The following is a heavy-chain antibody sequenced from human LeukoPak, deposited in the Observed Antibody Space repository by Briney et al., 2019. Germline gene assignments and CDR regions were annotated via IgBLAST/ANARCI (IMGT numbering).Heavy chain of an antibody. D-gene: IGHD1-26*01. CDR2: ISYDGSNK. CDR3: AKDRLSGSYYDGAFDI. CDR1: GFTFSSYA. J-gene: IGHJ3*02. Sequence: GGSLRPSCAASGFTFSSYAMHWVRQAPGKGLEWVAVISYDGSNKYYADSVKGRFTISRDNSKNTLYLQMNSLRAEDTAVYYCAKDRLSGSYYDGAFDIWGQGTMVTVSS. V-gene: IGHV3-30*04.